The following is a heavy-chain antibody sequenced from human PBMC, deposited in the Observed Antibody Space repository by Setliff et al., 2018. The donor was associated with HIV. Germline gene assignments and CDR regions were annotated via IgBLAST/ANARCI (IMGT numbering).Heavy chain of an antibody. CDR1: GGSFSGYY. J-gene: IGHJ6*02. CDR2: INHSGST. D-gene: IGHD3-22*01. V-gene: IGHV4-34*01. Sequence: KPSETLSLTCAVYGGSFSGYYWSWIRQPPGRGLEWIGEINHSGSTNYKPSLKSRVTISVDTSKKQFSLKVSSVIAADTAVYFCARGFRDNSGYYYYGMDVWGPGTTVTVSS. CDR3: ARGFRDNSGYYYYGMDV.